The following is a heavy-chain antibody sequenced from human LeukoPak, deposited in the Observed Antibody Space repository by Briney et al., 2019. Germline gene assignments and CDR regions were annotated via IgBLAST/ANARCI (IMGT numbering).Heavy chain of an antibody. CDR2: MNPNSGNT. V-gene: IGHV1-8*01. CDR1: GYTFTSYD. Sequence: ASVKVSCKASGYTFTSYDINWVRQATGQGLEWMGWMNPNSGNTGYAQKLQGRVTMTRNTSISTAYMELSSLRSEDTAVYYCARGKRVRASSSSYHYYMDVWGKGTTVTVSS. CDR3: ARGKRVRASSSSYHYYMDV. J-gene: IGHJ6*03. D-gene: IGHD6-6*01.